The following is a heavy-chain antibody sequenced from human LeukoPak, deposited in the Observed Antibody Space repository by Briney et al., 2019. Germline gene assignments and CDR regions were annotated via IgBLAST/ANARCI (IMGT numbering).Heavy chain of an antibody. J-gene: IGHJ4*02. D-gene: IGHD2/OR15-2a*01. V-gene: IGHV3-20*04. CDR1: GSTFDDYG. CDR2: INWNGGST. CDR3: ARDGGGTTYFDY. Sequence: PGGSLRLSCAASGSTFDDYGMSWVRQAPGKGLEWVSGINWNGGSTGYADSVKGRFTISRDNAKNSLYLQMNSLRAEDTALYYCARDGGGTTYFDYWGQGTLVTVSS.